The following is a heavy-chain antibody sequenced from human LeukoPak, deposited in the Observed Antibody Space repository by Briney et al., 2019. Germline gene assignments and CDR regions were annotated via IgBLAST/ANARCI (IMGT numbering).Heavy chain of an antibody. CDR3: AKDTVKVTTIRRVPHYMDV. D-gene: IGHD5-12*01. Sequence: GGALRLSCAASGFTFSSYEMNWVRQAPGKGLEWVSYISSSCSTIYYADSVKGRFTISRDNSKNTLYLQMNSLRAEDTALYYCAKDTVKVTTIRRVPHYMDVWGKGTTVTVSS. V-gene: IGHV3-48*03. J-gene: IGHJ6*03. CDR2: ISSSCSTI. CDR1: GFTFSSYE.